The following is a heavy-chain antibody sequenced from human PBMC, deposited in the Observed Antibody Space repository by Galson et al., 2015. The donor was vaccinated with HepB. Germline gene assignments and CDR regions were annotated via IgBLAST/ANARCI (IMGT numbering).Heavy chain of an antibody. D-gene: IGHD2-15*01. J-gene: IGHJ4*02. CDR2: IYYSGST. V-gene: IGHV4-39*01. Sequence: LSLTCTVSGGSISSTTYYWGWIRQPPGKGLEWIGSIYYSGSTNYNPSLKSRVTISVDTSKNQFSLKLNSVTAADTAVYYCVRQWGGYCSGGTCYPITDWGQGTLVTVSS. CDR1: GGSISSTTYY. CDR3: VRQWGGYCSGGTCYPITD.